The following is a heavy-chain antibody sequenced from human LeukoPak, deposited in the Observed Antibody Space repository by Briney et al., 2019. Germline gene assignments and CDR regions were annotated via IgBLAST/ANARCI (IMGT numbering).Heavy chain of an antibody. CDR3: ASHRPYSSSSLKY. D-gene: IGHD6-13*01. CDR1: GGSFSGYY. CDR2: INHSGST. V-gene: IGHV4-34*01. Sequence: SETLSLTCAVYGGSFSGYYWSWIRQPPGKGLEWIGEINHSGSTNYNPSLKSRVTISVDKSKNPFSLKLSSVTAADTAVYYCASHRPYSSSSLKYWGQGTLVTVSS. J-gene: IGHJ4*02.